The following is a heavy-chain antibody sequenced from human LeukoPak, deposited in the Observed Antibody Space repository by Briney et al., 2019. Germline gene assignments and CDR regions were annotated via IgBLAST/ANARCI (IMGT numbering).Heavy chain of an antibody. J-gene: IGHJ4*02. CDR1: GGSISSYY. CDR2: IYYSGST. V-gene: IGHV4-59*01. D-gene: IGHD2-15*01. Sequence: PSETQSLTCTVSGGSISSYYWSWIRQPPGKGLEWIGYIYYSGSTNYNPSLKSRVTISVDTSKNQFSLKLSSVTAADTAVYYCAGHGGLAFDYWGQGTLVTVSS. CDR3: AGHGGLAFDY.